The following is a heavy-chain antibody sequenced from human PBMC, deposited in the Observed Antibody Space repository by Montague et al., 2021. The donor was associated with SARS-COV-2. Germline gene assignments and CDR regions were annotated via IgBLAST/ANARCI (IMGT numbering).Heavy chain of an antibody. CDR3: ARATLYMDV. Sequence: SLRLSCAVSGFTFSGYWMSWVRQAPGKGLEWVANIKHDESEKYYVDSVKGRFTISRDNAKNSLYLQVNSLRAEDTAVYYCARATLYMDVWGKGTTVTVSS. V-gene: IGHV3-7*01. CDR2: IKHDESEK. J-gene: IGHJ6*03. CDR1: GFTFSGYW.